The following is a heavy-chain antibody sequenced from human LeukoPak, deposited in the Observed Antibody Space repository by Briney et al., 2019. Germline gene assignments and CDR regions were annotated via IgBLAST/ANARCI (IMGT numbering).Heavy chain of an antibody. CDR3: ARGALASSGSLYYFDY. Sequence: GGSLRLSCAASGFTFSTYFMSWVRQAPGKGLEWVANINRDGSKKYYVDSVKGRFTISRDNAKNSLYLQMNSLRAEDTAVYYCARGALASSGSLYYFDYWGQGTLVTVSS. D-gene: IGHD3-22*01. V-gene: IGHV3-7*01. CDR1: GFTFSTYF. J-gene: IGHJ4*02. CDR2: INRDGSKK.